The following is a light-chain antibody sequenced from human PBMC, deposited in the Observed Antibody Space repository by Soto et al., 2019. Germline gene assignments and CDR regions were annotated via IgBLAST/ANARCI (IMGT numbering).Light chain of an antibody. CDR1: QDIGTDY. CDR3: QQFVNSPYMYT. J-gene: IGKJ2*01. V-gene: IGKV3-20*01. Sequence: EIVLTQSPGTLSLSPGEGATLSCRSSQDIGTDYLAWYQQKPGQAPTLLIFGACRRASGVPDRFSGSGSGTDFTLTVSRLEPEDFGVYYCQQFVNSPYMYTFGQGTKLEI. CDR2: GAC.